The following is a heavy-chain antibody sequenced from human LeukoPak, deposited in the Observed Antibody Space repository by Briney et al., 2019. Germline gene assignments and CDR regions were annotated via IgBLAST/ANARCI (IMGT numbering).Heavy chain of an antibody. CDR1: GFTVSSNY. D-gene: IGHD6-19*01. CDR2: IYSGGST. V-gene: IGHV3-53*04. Sequence: GGSLRLSCAASGFTVSSNYMSWVRQAPGKGLEWVSVIYSGGSTYYADSVKGRFTISRHSSKNTLYLQMNSLRAEDTAVYYCARDRSSGWYYYGMDVWGQGTTVTVSS. J-gene: IGHJ6*02. CDR3: ARDRSSGWYYYGMDV.